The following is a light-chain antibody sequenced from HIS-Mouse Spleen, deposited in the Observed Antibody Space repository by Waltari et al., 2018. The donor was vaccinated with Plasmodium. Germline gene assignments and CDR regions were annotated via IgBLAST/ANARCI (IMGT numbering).Light chain of an antibody. Sequence: QSALTQPPSASGSPGQSVTIPCTGTSSDVGGYNYVSWYQPHPGQAPKLMIYEVSKRPSGVPDRFSGSKSGNTASLTVSGLQAEDEADYYCSSYAGSNNLVFGGGTKLTVL. CDR1: SSDVGGYNY. CDR3: SSYAGSNNLV. J-gene: IGLJ2*01. V-gene: IGLV2-8*01. CDR2: EVS.